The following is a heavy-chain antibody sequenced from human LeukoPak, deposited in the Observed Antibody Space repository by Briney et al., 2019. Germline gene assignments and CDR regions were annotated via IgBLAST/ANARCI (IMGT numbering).Heavy chain of an antibody. Sequence: PGGSLRLSCAASGFTFSSYGMHWVRQAPGKGLEWVAFIRYDGSNKYYADSVKGRFTISRDNSKNTLYLQMNSLRAEDTAVYYCAKDLNDYVWGTYIDYWGQGTLVTVSS. CDR1: GFTFSSYG. CDR3: AKDLNDYVWGTYIDY. D-gene: IGHD3-16*01. CDR2: IRYDGSNK. J-gene: IGHJ4*02. V-gene: IGHV3-30*02.